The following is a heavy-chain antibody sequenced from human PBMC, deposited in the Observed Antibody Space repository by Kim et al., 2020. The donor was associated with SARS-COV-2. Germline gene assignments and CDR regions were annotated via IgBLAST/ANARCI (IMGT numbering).Heavy chain of an antibody. Sequence: GGSLRLSCAASGFTFSIYGMHWVRQAPGKGLEWVAVIWYDGSNKYYADSVKGRFTISRDNSKNTLYLQMNSLRAEDTAVYYCARDPWQLWPTAMDVWGQG. D-gene: IGHD5-18*01. CDR1: GFTFSIYG. J-gene: IGHJ6*02. V-gene: IGHV3-33*01. CDR2: IWYDGSNK. CDR3: ARDPWQLWPTAMDV.